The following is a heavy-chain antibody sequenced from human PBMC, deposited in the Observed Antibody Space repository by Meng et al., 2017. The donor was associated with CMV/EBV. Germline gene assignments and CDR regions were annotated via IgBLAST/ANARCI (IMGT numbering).Heavy chain of an antibody. J-gene: IGHJ6*02. CDR3: AKVCSSTGCYTGEYYYYGMDV. Sequence: GESLKISCAASGFTFSSYGMHWVRQAPGKGLEWVAFIRYDGSNKYYVDSVKGRFTISRDNSKNTLYLQMNSLRAEDTAVYYCAKVCSSTGCYTGEYYYYGMDVWGQGTTVTVSS. CDR1: GFTFSSYG. CDR2: IRYDGSNK. D-gene: IGHD2-2*02. V-gene: IGHV3-30*02.